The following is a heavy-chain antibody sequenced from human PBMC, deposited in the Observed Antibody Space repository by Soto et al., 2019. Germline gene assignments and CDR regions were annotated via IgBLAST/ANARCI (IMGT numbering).Heavy chain of an antibody. D-gene: IGHD3-9*01. Sequence: GSLRLSCVASGFMFTRSTMNWVRQAPGKGLEWVSSITSASDYIFYADSVKGRFTISRDNAKNSLYLQMNSLRAEDAAVYYCARVGTGSSTPLDIWGQGTMVTVSS. CDR1: GFMFTRST. CDR2: ITSASDYI. V-gene: IGHV3-21*01. J-gene: IGHJ3*02. CDR3: ARVGTGSSTPLDI.